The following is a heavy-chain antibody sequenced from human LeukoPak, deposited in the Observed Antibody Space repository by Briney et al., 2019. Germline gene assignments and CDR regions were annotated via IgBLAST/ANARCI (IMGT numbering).Heavy chain of an antibody. J-gene: IGHJ4*02. Sequence: KAGGSLRLSCAASGFTFSSYIMSCVRQAPGKWLEWVSSISSSSYISYADSVRGRFTISRDNAKNSLYLQMNSLRAEDTAVYYCARDGDYSSYFDYWGQGTLVTVSS. V-gene: IGHV3-21*01. CDR2: ISSSSYI. CDR3: ARDGDYSSYFDY. D-gene: IGHD6-13*01. CDR1: GFTFSSYI.